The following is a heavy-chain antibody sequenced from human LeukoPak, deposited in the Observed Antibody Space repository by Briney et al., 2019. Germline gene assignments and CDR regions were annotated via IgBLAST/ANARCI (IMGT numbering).Heavy chain of an antibody. CDR3: ARASSGWSSRYWFDP. Sequence: SETLSLTCTVSGGSISSSSYSWGWIRQPPGKGLEWIGSVFYSGSTYYNPSLKSRVTISVDTSKNQFSLKLSSVTAADTAVYYCARASSGWSSRYWFDPWGQGTLVTVSS. V-gene: IGHV4-39*01. CDR2: VFYSGST. CDR1: GGSISSSSYS. J-gene: IGHJ5*02. D-gene: IGHD6-19*01.